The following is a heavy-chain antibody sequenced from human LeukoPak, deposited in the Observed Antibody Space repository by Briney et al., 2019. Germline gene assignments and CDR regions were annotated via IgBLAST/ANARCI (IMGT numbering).Heavy chain of an antibody. Sequence: PSETLSLTCAVYGGSFSGYYWSWIRQPPGKGLEWIGEINHSGSTNYNPSLKSRVTISVDTSKNQFSLKLSSVTAADTAVYYCARGLPTTVTTPLFDYWGQGTLVTVSS. D-gene: IGHD4-11*01. J-gene: IGHJ4*02. V-gene: IGHV4-34*01. CDR3: ARGLPTTVTTPLFDY. CDR2: INHSGST. CDR1: GGSFSGYY.